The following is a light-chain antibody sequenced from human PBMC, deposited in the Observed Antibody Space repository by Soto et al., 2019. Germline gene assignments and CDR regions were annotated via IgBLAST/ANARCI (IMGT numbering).Light chain of an antibody. Sequence: ETVMTQSPATLSVSLGERATLSCRASQSVGSYLAWYQQRPGQAPSLLIYGASTRATGVPARFSGSGSGTEFTLTISSLQSEDFALYYCQQYDNWPGTFGQGTKVEIK. J-gene: IGKJ1*01. CDR3: QQYDNWPGT. CDR1: QSVGSY. V-gene: IGKV3-15*01. CDR2: GAS.